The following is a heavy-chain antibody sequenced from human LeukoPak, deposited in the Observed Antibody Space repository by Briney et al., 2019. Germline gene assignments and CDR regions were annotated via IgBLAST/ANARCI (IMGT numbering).Heavy chain of an antibody. V-gene: IGHV3-30*02. J-gene: IGHJ4*02. Sequence: GGSLRLSCAASGFTFSTSGMHWVRQAPGKGLEWVAFIRFDGSYTYQTDTVKGRFTISRDNSQNMLFLQMNSLRAEDTAVYYCATGGGPGWFGELFRGYFFDYWGQGTLVTVSS. CDR1: GFTFSTSG. D-gene: IGHD3-10*01. CDR3: ATGGGPGWFGELFRGYFFDY. CDR2: IRFDGSYT.